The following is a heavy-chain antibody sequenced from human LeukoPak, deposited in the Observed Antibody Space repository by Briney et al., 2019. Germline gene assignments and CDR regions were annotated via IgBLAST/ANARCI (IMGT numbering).Heavy chain of an antibody. CDR3: ARVADCSGGSCSFDY. V-gene: IGHV4-31*03. Sequence: SETLSLTCTVSGGSISSGGYYWSWIRQHPGKGLEWIGYIYYSGSTYYNPSLKSRVTISVDTSKNQFSLKLSSETAADTAVYYCARVADCSGGSCSFDYWGQGTLVTVSS. CDR1: GGSISSGGYY. D-gene: IGHD2-15*01. J-gene: IGHJ4*02. CDR2: IYYSGST.